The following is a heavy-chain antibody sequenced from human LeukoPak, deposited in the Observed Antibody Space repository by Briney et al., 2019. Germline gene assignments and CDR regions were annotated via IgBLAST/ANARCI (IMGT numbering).Heavy chain of an antibody. V-gene: IGHV3-30*03. CDR2: ISYDGSNK. CDR1: GFTFSSYS. J-gene: IGHJ4*02. D-gene: IGHD3-22*01. CDR3: ARDRATMTLDY. Sequence: GGSLRLSCAASGFTFSSYSMNWVRQAPGKGLEWVAVISYDGSNKYYADSVKGRFTISRDNSKNTLYLQMNSLRAEDTAVYYCARDRATMTLDYWGQGTLVTVSS.